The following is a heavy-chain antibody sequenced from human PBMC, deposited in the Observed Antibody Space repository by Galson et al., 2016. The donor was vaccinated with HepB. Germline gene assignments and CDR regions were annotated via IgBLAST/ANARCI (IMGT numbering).Heavy chain of an antibody. Sequence: SLRLSCAASGFTFTSYAMSWVRQAPGKGLEWVSSISGSGAYTDHADSMKGRFTISRDNSKNTLYLQMNSLSAEDTAIYYCAKDSTEDSHHYYYGMDVWGQGTAVTVSS. CDR2: ISGSGAYT. CDR3: AKDSTEDSHHYYYGMDV. V-gene: IGHV3-23*01. D-gene: IGHD2-15*01. J-gene: IGHJ6*02. CDR1: GFTFTSYA.